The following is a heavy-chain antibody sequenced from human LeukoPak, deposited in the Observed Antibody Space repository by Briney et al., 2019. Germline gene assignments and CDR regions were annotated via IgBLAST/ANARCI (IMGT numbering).Heavy chain of an antibody. J-gene: IGHJ4*02. CDR2: IYYSGST. CDR1: GGSISSSSYY. D-gene: IGHD3-10*02. V-gene: IGHV4-39*07. CDR3: AREDYYVPY. Sequence: SETLSLTCTVSGGSISSSSYYWGWIRQPPGKGLEWIGSIYYSGSTYYNPSLKSRVTISVDTSKNQFSLKLSSVTAADTAVYYCAREDYYVPYWGQGTLVTVSS.